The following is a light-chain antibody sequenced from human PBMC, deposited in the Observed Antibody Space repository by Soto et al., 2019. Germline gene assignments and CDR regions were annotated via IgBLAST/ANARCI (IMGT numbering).Light chain of an antibody. CDR1: KNDIGVYDF. V-gene: IGLV2-8*01. CDR2: EVI. J-gene: IGLJ1*01. CDR3: QSYAGSNPYV. Sequence: QSALTQPPSASGSPGQSVTISCTGTKNDIGVYDFVSWYQHHPGKAPRLIIYEVIQRPSGVPDRFSGSKSGNTASLTVSGLQAADEADYFCQSYAGSNPYVFGSGTKLTVL.